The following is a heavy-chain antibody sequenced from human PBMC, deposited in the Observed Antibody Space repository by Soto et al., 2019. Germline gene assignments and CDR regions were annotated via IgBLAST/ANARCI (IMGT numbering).Heavy chain of an antibody. J-gene: IGHJ6*02. V-gene: IGHV4-59*01. CDR3: ARTAPYDFCSGYYKGPSHFYYGMDX. CDR2: IYDSGST. CDR1: GGSISSYY. D-gene: IGHD3-3*01. Sequence: PSETLSLTCTVSGGSISSYYWSWIRQPPGKGLEWIGYIYDSGSTNYNPSLKSRVTISVDTSKNQFSLKLSSVTAADTAVYYCARTAPYDFCSGYYKGPSHFYYGMDXWGQGTTFTVS.